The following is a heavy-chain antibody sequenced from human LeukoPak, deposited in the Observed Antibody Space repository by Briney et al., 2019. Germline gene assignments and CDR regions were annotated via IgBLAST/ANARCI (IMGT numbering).Heavy chain of an antibody. Sequence: SVKVSCRASGGTFSSYAISWVRQAPGQGLEWMGGIIPIFGTANYAQKFQGRVTITADKSTSTAYMELSSLRSEDTAVYYCARCNTVKVGQWPVFDYWGQGTLVTVSS. CDR1: GGTFSSYA. CDR3: ARCNTVKVGQWPVFDY. CDR2: IIPIFGTA. V-gene: IGHV1-69*06. J-gene: IGHJ4*02. D-gene: IGHD6-19*01.